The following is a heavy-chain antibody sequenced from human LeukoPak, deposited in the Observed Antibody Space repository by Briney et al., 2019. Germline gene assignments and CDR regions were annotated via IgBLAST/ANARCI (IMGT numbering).Heavy chain of an antibody. D-gene: IGHD3-22*01. Sequence: GASVKVSCKASGGTFSSYAISWVRQAPGQGLEWMGRIIPILGIANYAQKFQGRVTITADKSTSTAYMELSSLRSEDTAVYYCARSLGGYYYDSSGYYGFDYWGQGTLVTVSS. J-gene: IGHJ4*02. CDR3: ARSLGGYYYDSSGYYGFDY. V-gene: IGHV1-69*04. CDR1: GGTFSSYA. CDR2: IIPILGIA.